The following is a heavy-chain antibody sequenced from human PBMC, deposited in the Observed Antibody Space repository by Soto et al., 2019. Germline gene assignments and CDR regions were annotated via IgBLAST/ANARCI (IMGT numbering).Heavy chain of an antibody. J-gene: IGHJ4*02. D-gene: IGHD6-25*01. CDR2: ISYDGSNK. CDR1: GFTFSSYA. V-gene: IGHV3-30-3*01. CDR3: AREPAAQNFDY. Sequence: XVSLRSYCADSGFTFSSYAMHWVRQEPGKGLEWVAVISYDGSNKYYADSVKGRFTISRDNSKNTLYLQMNSLRAEDTAVYYCAREPAAQNFDYWGQGTLVIVSS.